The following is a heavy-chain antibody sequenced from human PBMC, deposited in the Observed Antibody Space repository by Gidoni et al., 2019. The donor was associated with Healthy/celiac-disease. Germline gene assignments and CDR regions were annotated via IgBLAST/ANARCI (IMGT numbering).Heavy chain of an antibody. CDR3: ARRRSGSLDY. Sequence: DVQLVQTGPEVQKSGESLKISCKGSGYCFTSYWIGWVRQMPGKGLEWMGLIYPGDSDTRYSPSFQGQVTISADKAISTAYLQWSSLKASDTAMYYCARRRSGSLDYWGQGTLVTVSS. CDR1: GYCFTSYW. D-gene: IGHD3-10*01. V-gene: IGHV5-51*03. CDR2: IYPGDSDT. J-gene: IGHJ4*02.